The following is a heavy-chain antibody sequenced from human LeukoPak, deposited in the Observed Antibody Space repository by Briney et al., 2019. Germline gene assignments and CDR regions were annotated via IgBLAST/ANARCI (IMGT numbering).Heavy chain of an antibody. D-gene: IGHD3-22*01. V-gene: IGHV3-23*01. J-gene: IGHJ4*02. CDR3: AKPLVSDYYDSSGYWGY. Sequence: GGSLRLSCAASGFIFSSYAMSWVRQAPGKGLEWVSAISGSGDSTYYSDSVKGRFTISRDNSKNTLYVQMNSLRAEDTGVYYCAKPLVSDYYDSSGYWGYWGKGTLVTVSS. CDR2: ISGSGDST. CDR1: GFIFSSYA.